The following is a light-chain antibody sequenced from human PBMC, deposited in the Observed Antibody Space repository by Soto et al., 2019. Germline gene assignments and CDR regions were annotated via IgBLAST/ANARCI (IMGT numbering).Light chain of an antibody. Sequence: LTQPPSVSGSPGQSVTISCTGTSSDVGSDNRVSWYQQPPGAAPRLMLYQVSNRPSGVPDRFSGSKSGYTASLTISELQTDDEADYYCTLYRNSNTVFGTGTKVTVL. CDR3: TLYRNSNTV. V-gene: IGLV2-18*01. CDR1: SSDVGSDNR. J-gene: IGLJ1*01. CDR2: QVS.